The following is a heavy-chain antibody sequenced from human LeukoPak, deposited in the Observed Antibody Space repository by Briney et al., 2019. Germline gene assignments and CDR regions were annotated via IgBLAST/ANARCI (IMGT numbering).Heavy chain of an antibody. J-gene: IGHJ5*02. CDR3: ARDQRITIFGVGSYNWFDP. Sequence: PGRSLRLSCAASGFTFSSYAMHWVRQAPGKGLEWVAVISYDGSNKYYADSVKGRFTISRDNSKNTLYLQMNSLRAEDTAVYYCARDQRITIFGVGSYNWFDPWGQGTLVTVSS. D-gene: IGHD3-3*01. V-gene: IGHV3-30-3*01. CDR1: GFTFSSYA. CDR2: ISYDGSNK.